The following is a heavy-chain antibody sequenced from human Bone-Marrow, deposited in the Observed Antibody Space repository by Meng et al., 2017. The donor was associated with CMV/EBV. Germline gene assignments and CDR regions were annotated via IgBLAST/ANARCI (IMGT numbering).Heavy chain of an antibody. CDR2: ISYDGSNK. J-gene: IGHJ5*02. CDR3: ARDHSPITYYYDSSGYYPAA. D-gene: IGHD3-22*01. V-gene: IGHV3-30-3*01. Sequence: SCKASGGTFSSYAMHWVRQAPGKGLEWVAVISYDGSNKYYADSVKGRFTISRDNSKNTLYLQMNSLRAEDTAVYYCARDHSPITYYYDSSGYYPAAWGQGTLVTVYS. CDR1: GGTFSSYA.